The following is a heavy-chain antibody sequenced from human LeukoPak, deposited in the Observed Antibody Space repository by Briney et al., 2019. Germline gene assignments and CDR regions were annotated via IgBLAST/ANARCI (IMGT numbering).Heavy chain of an antibody. CDR2: IIPILGIA. V-gene: IGHV1-69*04. Sequence: GASVKVSCKASGYTFTSYGISWVRQAPGQGLEWMGRIIPILGIANYAQKFQGRVTITADKSTSTAYMELSSLRSEDTAVYYCAREGNSNSHLDFWGQGTLVTVSS. D-gene: IGHD4-23*01. J-gene: IGHJ4*02. CDR3: AREGNSNSHLDF. CDR1: GYTFTSYG.